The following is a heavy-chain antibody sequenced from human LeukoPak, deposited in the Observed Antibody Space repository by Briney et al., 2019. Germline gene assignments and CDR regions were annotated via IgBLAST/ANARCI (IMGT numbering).Heavy chain of an antibody. D-gene: IGHD3-3*01. V-gene: IGHV4-39*01. Sequence: SEPLSLTCTVSGRPINSSSYYWGWIRQPPGKGLEWIGSIYYSGSTYYDPSLKSRVTISVDTSKNQFSLKLSSVTAADTAVYYCARLEAFYDFWSDRGKFDPWGQGTLVTVSS. J-gene: IGHJ5*02. CDR1: GRPINSSSYY. CDR3: ARLEAFYDFWSDRGKFDP. CDR2: IYYSGST.